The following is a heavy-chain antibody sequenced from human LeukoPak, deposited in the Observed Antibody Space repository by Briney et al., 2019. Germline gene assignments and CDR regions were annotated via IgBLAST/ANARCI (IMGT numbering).Heavy chain of an antibody. CDR3: ARDRKDFWSGHLTDY. CDR1: GYTFTSYG. Sequence: GASVKVSCKASGYTFTSYGISWVRQAPGQGLEWMGWISAYNGNTNYAQKPQGRVTMTTDTSTSTAYMELRSLRSDDTAVYYCARDRKDFWSGHLTDYWGQGTLVTVSS. V-gene: IGHV1-18*01. CDR2: ISAYNGNT. D-gene: IGHD3-3*01. J-gene: IGHJ4*02.